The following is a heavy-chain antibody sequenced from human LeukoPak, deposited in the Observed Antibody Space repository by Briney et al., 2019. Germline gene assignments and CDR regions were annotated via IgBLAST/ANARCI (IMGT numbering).Heavy chain of an antibody. J-gene: IGHJ3*02. CDR1: GLTTRNSW. CDR2: IDPDGTDL. Sequence: AGSLRLSCAVSGLTTRNSWMSWVRQAPGKGLEGVANIDPDGTDLYYVDSVKGRFTVSRDNDKNTLYLQMNSLRAEDTAVYYCARERRSSGWYDAFDMRGQGTMVTVSS. V-gene: IGHV3-7*01. D-gene: IGHD6-19*01. CDR3: ARERRSSGWYDAFDM.